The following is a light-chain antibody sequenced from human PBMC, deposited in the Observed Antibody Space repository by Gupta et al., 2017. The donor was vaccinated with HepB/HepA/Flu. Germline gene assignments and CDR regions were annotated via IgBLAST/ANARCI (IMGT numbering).Light chain of an antibody. Sequence: QFVVTQEPSFSVSPGGTVTLTCGLSSGSVSTNDYPSRSQQTPGQAPRTLIYNTNTRSSWVPDRFSGSVLGNKAALTIPGAQADDESDYYCVLFMGGGIWVFGGGTKLTVL. CDR1: SGSVSTNDY. CDR3: VLFMGGGIWV. J-gene: IGLJ3*02. CDR2: NTN. V-gene: IGLV8-61*01.